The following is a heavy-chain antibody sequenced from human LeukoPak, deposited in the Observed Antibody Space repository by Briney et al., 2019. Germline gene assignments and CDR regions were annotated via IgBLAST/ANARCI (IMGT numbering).Heavy chain of an antibody. J-gene: IGHJ4*02. Sequence: GGSLRLSCAASGSVLSDYGMHWVRQAPGKGLEWVAFVRSGGSSEYYVGSVKGRFTLSRDKSKNTLYLQMNGLRVEDTAVYSCAKESDSGYHSEGPRNWGLGTLVTVSS. CDR3: AKESDSGYHSEGPRN. CDR2: VRSGGSSE. V-gene: IGHV3-30*02. D-gene: IGHD5-12*01. CDR1: GSVLSDYG.